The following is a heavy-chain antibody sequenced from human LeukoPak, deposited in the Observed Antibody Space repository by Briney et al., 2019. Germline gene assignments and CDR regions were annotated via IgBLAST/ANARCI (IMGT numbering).Heavy chain of an antibody. V-gene: IGHV4-4*09. CDR1: GGSISSYY. D-gene: IGHD6-13*01. J-gene: IGHJ4*02. CDR2: IYTSGST. Sequence: ETLSLTCTVSGGSISSYYWSWIRQPPGKGLECIGFIYTSGSTNYNPSLKSRVTTSVDTSKHQFSLKLSSETAADTGVYYCAGSRQLVPSWQRVFDYWGEGTLVTVSS. CDR3: AGSRQLVPSWQRVFDY.